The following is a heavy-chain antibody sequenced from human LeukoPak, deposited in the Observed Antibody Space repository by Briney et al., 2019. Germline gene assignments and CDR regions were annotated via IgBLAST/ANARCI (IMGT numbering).Heavy chain of an antibody. V-gene: IGHV4-4*07. D-gene: IGHD2-21*01. CDR3: ARDGASGYSIYPYDMDV. Sequence: SETLSLTCTVSGDSINYYYWSWIRQPAGKGLEWIGRIYPSGTTTYNPSLKSRVTMSLDTSRNQFSLQLSSVTAADTAVYYCARDGASGYSIYPYDMDVWGQGVTVTVSS. CDR1: GDSINYYY. CDR2: IYPSGTT. J-gene: IGHJ6*02.